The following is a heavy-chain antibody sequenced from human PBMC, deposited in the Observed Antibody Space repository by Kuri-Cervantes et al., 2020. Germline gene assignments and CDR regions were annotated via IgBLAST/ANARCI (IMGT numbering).Heavy chain of an antibody. CDR1: GGSISSGDYY. V-gene: IGHV4-30-4*01. J-gene: IGHJ3*02. CDR2: IYYSGST. CDR3: ARGVYCSGGSCYPGAFDI. D-gene: IGHD2-15*01. Sequence: SETLSLTCTVSGGSISSGDYYWSWIRQPPGKGLEWIGYIYYSGSTYYNPSLKSRVTISVDTSKNQFSLKLSSVTAADTAVYYCARGVYCSGGSCYPGAFDIRGQGTMVTVSS.